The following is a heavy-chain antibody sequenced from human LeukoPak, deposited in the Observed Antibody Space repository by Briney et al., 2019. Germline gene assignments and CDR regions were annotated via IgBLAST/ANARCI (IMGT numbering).Heavy chain of an antibody. V-gene: IGHV1-69*13. Sequence: ASVKVSCKASGYTFTSYGISWVRQAPGQGLEWMGGIIPIFGTANYAQKFQGRVTITADESTSTAYMELSSLRSEDTAVYYCARGGEWFDPWGQGTLVTVSS. CDR3: ARGGEWFDP. J-gene: IGHJ5*02. CDR2: IIPIFGTA. D-gene: IGHD6-25*01. CDR1: GYTFTSYG.